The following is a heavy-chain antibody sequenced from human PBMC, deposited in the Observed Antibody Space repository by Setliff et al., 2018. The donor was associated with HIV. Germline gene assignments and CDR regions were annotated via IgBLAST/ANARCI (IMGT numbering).Heavy chain of an antibody. V-gene: IGHV1-18*01. CDR1: GYTFTNYS. D-gene: IGHD1-26*01. J-gene: IGHJ4*02. CDR3: ASDSHLIVGAARVYFDY. CDR2: ISAYNGNT. Sequence: ASVKVSCKDSGYTFTNYSFSWVRRAPGQGLEWMGWISAYNGNTNYAQKLQGRVTMTTDPSTSTPSMELRSLRSDDTAVYYCASDSHLIVGAARVYFDYWGQGTLVTVSS.